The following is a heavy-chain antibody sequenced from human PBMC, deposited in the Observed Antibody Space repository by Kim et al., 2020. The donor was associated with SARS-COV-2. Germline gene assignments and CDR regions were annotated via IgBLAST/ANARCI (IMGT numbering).Heavy chain of an antibody. J-gene: IGHJ6*02. Sequence: ASVKVSCKSSGYTFTSYGMNWVRQAPGQGLEWMGWISADSGDTKYAQKLQDRVTMTRDTSTRTVFMELRNLKSNDTAVYYCARGDRYYPQQYDMDIWGQG. CDR1: GYTFTSYG. CDR3: ARGDRYYPQQYDMDI. CDR2: ISADSGDT. V-gene: IGHV1-18*01. D-gene: IGHD3-10*01.